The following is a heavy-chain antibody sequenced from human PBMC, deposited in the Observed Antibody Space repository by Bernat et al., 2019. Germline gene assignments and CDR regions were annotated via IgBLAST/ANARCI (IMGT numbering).Heavy chain of an antibody. CDR3: AKSRAGSYGAGAFDI. V-gene: IGHV3-9*01. D-gene: IGHD3-10*01. CDR2: ISWNSGSI. J-gene: IGHJ3*02. CDR1: GFTFDDYA. Sequence: EVQLVDSGGGLVQPGRSLRLSCAASGFTFDDYAMHWVRQAPGKGLEWVSGISWNSGSIGYANSVKGRLTISRDNAKNSLYLQMNSLRAEDTALYYCAKSRAGSYGAGAFDIWGQGTMVTVSS.